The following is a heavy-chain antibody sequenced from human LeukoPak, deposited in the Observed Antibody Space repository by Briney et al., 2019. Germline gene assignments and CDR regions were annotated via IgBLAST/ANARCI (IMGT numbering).Heavy chain of an antibody. CDR3: XRHEGSLSGVWVY. Sequence: NPSETLSLTCTVXGGXIXXXYXXXXXXPPGXXLXXXXXIXYSGXTNYTXSLKSRVTISVDTSKNQFSLQLSSVTAADTAIYXCXRHEGSLSGVWVYWGQGSPVTVSS. V-gene: IGHV4-59*08. J-gene: IGHJ4*02. CDR1: GGXIXXXY. CDR2: IXYSGXT. D-gene: IGHD6-19*01.